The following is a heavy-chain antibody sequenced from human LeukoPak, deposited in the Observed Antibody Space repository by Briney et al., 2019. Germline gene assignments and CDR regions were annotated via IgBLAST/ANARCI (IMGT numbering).Heavy chain of an antibody. Sequence: SETLSLTCAVSGYSISSGYYWGWIRQPPGKGLEWIGSIYHSGSTYYNPSLKSRVTISVDTSKNQFSLKLSSVTAADTAVYYCARHPWGTGAFDIWGQGTMVTVSS. V-gene: IGHV4-38-2*01. CDR1: GYSISSGYY. J-gene: IGHJ3*02. CDR2: IYHSGST. CDR3: ARHPWGTGAFDI. D-gene: IGHD3-16*01.